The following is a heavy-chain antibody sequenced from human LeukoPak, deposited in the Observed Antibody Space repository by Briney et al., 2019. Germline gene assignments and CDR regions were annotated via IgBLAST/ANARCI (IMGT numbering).Heavy chain of an antibody. CDR2: IYTSGST. V-gene: IGHV4-61*02. D-gene: IGHD3-10*02. CDR1: GGSISSGSYY. Sequence: SQTLSLTCTVSGGSISSGSYYWSWIRQPAGKGLEWIGRIYTSGSTNYNPSLKSRVTISVDTSKNQFSLKLSSVTAADTAVYYCARGPVFGELLTWGQGTLVTVSS. CDR3: ARGPVFGELLT. J-gene: IGHJ4*02.